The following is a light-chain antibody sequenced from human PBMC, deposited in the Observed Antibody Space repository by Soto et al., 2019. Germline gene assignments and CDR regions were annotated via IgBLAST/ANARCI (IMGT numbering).Light chain of an antibody. CDR1: QGVSGW. CDR3: QQANGFPVA. CDR2: SVS. V-gene: IGKV1-12*01. Sequence: DIQMTQSPSSVSASVGDRVTITCRASQGVSGWLAWYQQKPGKAPKLLIYSVSSLQSGVPARFSGSGSGTDFALTVSSLQPDDFATYYCQQANGFPVAFGGGTRVEIK. J-gene: IGKJ4*01.